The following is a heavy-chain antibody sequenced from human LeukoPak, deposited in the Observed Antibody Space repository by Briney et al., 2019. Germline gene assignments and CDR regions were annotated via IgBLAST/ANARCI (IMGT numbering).Heavy chain of an antibody. J-gene: IGHJ4*02. CDR1: GGSFSGYY. CDR2: INHSGST. Sequence: KPSETLSLTCAVYGGSFSGYYWSWIRQPPGKGLEWIGEINHSGSTNYNPSLKSRVTISVDTSKNQFSLKLSSVTAADTAVYYCARVGYSGYDSVFRESPREPGLDYWGQGTLVTVSS. CDR3: ARVGYSGYDSVFRESPREPGLDY. V-gene: IGHV4-34*01. D-gene: IGHD5-12*01.